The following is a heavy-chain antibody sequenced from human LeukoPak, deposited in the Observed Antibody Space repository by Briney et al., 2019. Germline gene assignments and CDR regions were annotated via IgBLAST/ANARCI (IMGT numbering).Heavy chain of an antibody. V-gene: IGHV4-59*08. J-gene: IGHJ5*02. D-gene: IGHD3-10*01. Sequence: SETLSLTCTVSGGSISSYYWSWIRQPPGKGLEWIGYIYYSGSTNYNPSLKSRVTISVDTSKNQLSLKLSSVTAADTAVYYCARGGGVTMVRGVPNWFDPWGQGTLVTVSS. CDR2: IYYSGST. CDR3: ARGGGVTMVRGVPNWFDP. CDR1: GGSISSYY.